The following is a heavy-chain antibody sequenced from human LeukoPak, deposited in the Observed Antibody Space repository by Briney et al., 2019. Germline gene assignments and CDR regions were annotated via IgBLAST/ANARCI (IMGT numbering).Heavy chain of an antibody. CDR1: GGSISNYY. D-gene: IGHD2-8*01. V-gene: IGHV4-4*07. CDR3: ARDSLMVDGFDY. CDR2: IYTSGST. Sequence: SETLSLTCTASGGSISNYYWSWIRQPAGKGLEWIGRIYTSGSTNYNPSLKSRVTMSVDTSKNQFSLKLTSVTAADTAVYYCARDSLMVDGFDYWGQGTLVTVSS. J-gene: IGHJ4*02.